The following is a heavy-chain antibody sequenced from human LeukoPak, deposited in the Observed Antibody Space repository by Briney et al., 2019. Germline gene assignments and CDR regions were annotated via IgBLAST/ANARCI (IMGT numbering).Heavy chain of an antibody. CDR1: GDSVSRNSGA. CDR3: ASQENRQAHAFDI. CDR2: TYYRSKWYN. V-gene: IGHV6-1*01. Sequence: SQTLSLTCAISGDSVSRNSGAWNWITQSPSRDLEWLGRTYYRSKWYNDYAVSVKSRITINPGTSKNQFSLQLSSLTPEDTAVYYCASQENRQAHAFDIWGQGTMVTVSS. D-gene: IGHD1-14*01. J-gene: IGHJ3*02.